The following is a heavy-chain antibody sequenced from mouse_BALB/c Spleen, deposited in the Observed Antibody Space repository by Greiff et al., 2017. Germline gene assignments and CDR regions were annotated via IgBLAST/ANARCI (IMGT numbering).Heavy chain of an antibody. CDR3: TRHIPYYAMDY. D-gene: IGHD1-3*01. V-gene: IGHV6-6*02. CDR2: IRLKSNNYAT. CDR1: GFTFSNYW. J-gene: IGHJ4*01. Sequence: DVMLVESGGGLVQPGGSMKLSCVASGFTFSNYWMNWVRQSPEKGLEWVAEIRLKSNNYATHYAESVKGRFTISRDDSKSSVYLQMNNLRAEDTGIYYCTRHIPYYAMDYWGQGTSVTVSS.